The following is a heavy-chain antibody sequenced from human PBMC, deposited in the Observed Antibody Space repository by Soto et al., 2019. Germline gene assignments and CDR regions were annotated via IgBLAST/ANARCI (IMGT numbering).Heavy chain of an antibody. CDR3: AKEKERKSSSFVRFDY. D-gene: IGHD6-6*01. V-gene: IGHV3-23*01. J-gene: IGHJ4*02. Sequence: PGGSLRLSCAASGFTFSSYAMSWVRQAPGKGLEWVSAISGSGGSTYYADSVKGRFTISRDNSKNTLYLQMNSLRAEDTAVYYCAKEKERKSSSFVRFDYWGQGTLVTVSS. CDR2: ISGSGGST. CDR1: GFTFSSYA.